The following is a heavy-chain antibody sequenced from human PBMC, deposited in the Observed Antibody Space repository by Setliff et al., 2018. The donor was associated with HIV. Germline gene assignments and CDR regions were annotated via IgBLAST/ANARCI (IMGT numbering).Heavy chain of an antibody. V-gene: IGHV4-34*01. J-gene: IGHJ4*02. CDR1: GGSLSGHF. CDR3: ARQSTMAAAAFDY. CDR2: INRSGST. Sequence: PSETLSLTCAVYGGSLSGHFWSWIRQPPGKGLEWIGEINRSGSTNYNSSLKSRVTMSVDTSKRQFSLKLASVTAADTAIYYCARQSTMAAAAFDYWGQGTQVTVSS. D-gene: IGHD6-13*01.